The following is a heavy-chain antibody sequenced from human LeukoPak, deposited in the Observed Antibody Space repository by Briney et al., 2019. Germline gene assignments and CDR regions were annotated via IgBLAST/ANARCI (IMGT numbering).Heavy chain of an antibody. J-gene: IGHJ4*02. CDR1: GYTFTGYY. V-gene: IGHV1-18*04. CDR3: AREGYYDSSGAPDY. CDR2: ISGYSGNT. Sequence: ASVKVSCKASGYTFTGYYMHWVRQAPGQGLEWMGWISGYSGNTNYAENLQGRVTMTTDTSTSTAYMELRSLTSDDTAVYYCAREGYYDSSGAPDYWGQGTLVTVSS. D-gene: IGHD3-22*01.